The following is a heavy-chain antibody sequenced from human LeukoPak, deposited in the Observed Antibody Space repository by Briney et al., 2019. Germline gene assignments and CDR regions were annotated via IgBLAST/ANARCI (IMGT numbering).Heavy chain of an antibody. V-gene: IGHV4-59*02. CDR2: THHSGNT. D-gene: IGHD1-26*01. CDR3: ARYIRGSSIPLFDY. CDR1: GDSVSGYY. Sequence: PSETLSLTCIVSGDSVSGYYWNWIRQPPGKGLEWIGYTHHSGNTLYNPSLKSRVTTSVDTSKNQFSLSLSSVTAADTAVYYCARYIRGSSIPLFDYWGQGTLVTVSS. J-gene: IGHJ4*02.